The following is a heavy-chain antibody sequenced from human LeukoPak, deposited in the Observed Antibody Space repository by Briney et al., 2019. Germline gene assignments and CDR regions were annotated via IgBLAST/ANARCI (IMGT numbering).Heavy chain of an antibody. Sequence: PSETLSLTCTVSGGSISSYYWSWIRQPPGKGLEWIGYIYYSGSTNYNPSLKSRATISVDTSKNQFSLKLSSVTAADTAVYYCATFWSGYYYDYWGQGTLVTVSS. D-gene: IGHD3-3*01. CDR3: ATFWSGYYYDY. V-gene: IGHV4-59*01. J-gene: IGHJ4*02. CDR2: IYYSGST. CDR1: GGSISSYY.